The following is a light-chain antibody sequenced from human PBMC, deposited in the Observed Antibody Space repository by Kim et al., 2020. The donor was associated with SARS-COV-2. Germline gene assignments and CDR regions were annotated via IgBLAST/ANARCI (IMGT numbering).Light chain of an antibody. Sequence: VSPVDRAPHSCRASRSAGKSFAWFQQRPGQTPRLVIYAASTRATGIPARFSGSGSGTNFSLTISSLQSEDLAVYYCQQYYSWPRTFGQGTKVEIK. CDR1: RSAGKS. J-gene: IGKJ1*01. V-gene: IGKV3-15*01. CDR3: QQYYSWPRT. CDR2: AAS.